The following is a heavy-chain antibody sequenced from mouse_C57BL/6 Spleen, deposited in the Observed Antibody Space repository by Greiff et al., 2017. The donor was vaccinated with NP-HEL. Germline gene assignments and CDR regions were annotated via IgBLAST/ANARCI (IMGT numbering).Heavy chain of an antibody. CDR3: ARYLSNFYAMDY. D-gene: IGHD2-5*01. J-gene: IGHJ4*01. CDR1: GFTFTDYY. V-gene: IGHV7-3*01. Sequence: EVKLVESGGGLVQPGGSLSLSCAASGFTFTDYYMSWVRQPPGKALEWLGFIRNKANGYTTEYSASVKGRFTIYRDNSQSILYLQMNALRAEDSATYYCARYLSNFYAMDYWGQGTSVTVSS. CDR2: IRNKANGYTT.